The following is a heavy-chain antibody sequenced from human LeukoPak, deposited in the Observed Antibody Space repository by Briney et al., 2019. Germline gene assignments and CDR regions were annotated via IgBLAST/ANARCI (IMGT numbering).Heavy chain of an antibody. CDR1: GYTFTCYG. J-gene: IGHJ4*02. Sequence: ASVKVSCKASGYTFTCYGISWVRQAPGQGLEWMGWISAYNGNTNYAQKLQGRVTMTTDTSTSTAYMELRSLRSDDTAVYYCAREYYYDSSGYYDYWGQGTPVTVSS. V-gene: IGHV1-18*01. CDR2: ISAYNGNT. D-gene: IGHD3-22*01. CDR3: AREYYYDSSGYYDY.